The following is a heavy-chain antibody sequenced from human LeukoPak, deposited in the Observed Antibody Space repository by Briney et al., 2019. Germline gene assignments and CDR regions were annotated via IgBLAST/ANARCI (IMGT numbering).Heavy chain of an antibody. J-gene: IGHJ6*03. D-gene: IGHD1-26*01. V-gene: IGHV3-7*01. CDR3: ARDRNSGSYLDYYYYYMDV. CDR2: IKQDGSEK. CDR1: GFTFSSYW. Sequence: PGGSLRLSCAASGFTFSSYWMSWVRQAPGKGLEWVANIKQDGSEKYYVDSVKGRFTISRDNAKNSLYLQMNSLRAEDTAVYYCARDRNSGSYLDYYYYYMDVWGKATTVTVSS.